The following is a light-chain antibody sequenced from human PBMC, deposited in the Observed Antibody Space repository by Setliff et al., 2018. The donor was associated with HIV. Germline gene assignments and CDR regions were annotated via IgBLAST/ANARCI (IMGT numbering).Light chain of an antibody. CDR3: GTWDSSLSAYV. V-gene: IGLV1-51*01. Sequence: QSALTQPASVSGSPGQSITISCTGTSSDVGSYNLVSWYQQLPGTAPKLLIYDNNKRPSGIPDRFSGSTSGTSATLGITGLQTGDEADYYCGTWDSSLSAYVFGTGTKVTVL. CDR2: DNN. CDR1: SSDVGSYNL. J-gene: IGLJ1*01.